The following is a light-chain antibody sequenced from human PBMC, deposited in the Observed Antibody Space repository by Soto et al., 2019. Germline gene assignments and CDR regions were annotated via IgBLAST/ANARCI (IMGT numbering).Light chain of an antibody. Sequence: DIQMTQSPPSLSASVGDRVTITCRASQDIRNFVAWYQQKPGKAPKLLIYAASTLQSGVPSGFSGSGSGTDFTLTINSLQPEDVATYSCQKYSSVPVFGPGTKVEIK. CDR1: QDIRNF. CDR3: QKYSSVPV. V-gene: IGKV1-27*01. CDR2: AAS. J-gene: IGKJ3*01.